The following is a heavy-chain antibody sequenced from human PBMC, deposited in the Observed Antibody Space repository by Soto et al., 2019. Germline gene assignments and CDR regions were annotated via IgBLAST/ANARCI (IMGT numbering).Heavy chain of an antibody. CDR1: GFTFSSYW. D-gene: IGHD5-12*01. CDR2: IKQDGSEK. J-gene: IGHJ3*02. CDR3: ARDPPRYSGYDFAFDI. Sequence: GGSLRLSCAASGFTFSSYWMSWVRQAPGKGLEWVANIKQDGSEKYYVDSVKGRFTISRDNAKNSLYLQMNSLRAEDTAVYYCARDPPRYSGYDFAFDIWGKGTMVTVPS. V-gene: IGHV3-7*01.